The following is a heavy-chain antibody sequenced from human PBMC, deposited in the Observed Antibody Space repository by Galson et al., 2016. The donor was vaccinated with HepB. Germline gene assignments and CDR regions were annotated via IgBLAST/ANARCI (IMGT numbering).Heavy chain of an antibody. V-gene: IGHV3-23*01. CDR3: ARSPGTDN. J-gene: IGHJ4*02. Sequence: SLRLSCAASGFTFSNYAMSWVRQAPGKGLEWVSAISGSGGSTKYADSVKGRITISRDNSKNTVDLKMNSLRADDTAVYYCARSPGTDNWGQGTLVTVSS. CDR1: GFTFSNYA. D-gene: IGHD1-26*01. CDR2: ISGSGGST.